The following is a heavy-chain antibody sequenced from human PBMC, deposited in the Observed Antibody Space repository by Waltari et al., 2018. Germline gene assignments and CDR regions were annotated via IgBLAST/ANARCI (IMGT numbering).Heavy chain of an antibody. D-gene: IGHD5-18*01. CDR1: GGSISSSSYH. CDR2: IYYSGST. J-gene: IGHJ3*02. Sequence: QLQLQESGPGLVKPSETLSLTCTVSGGSISSSSYHWGWIRQPPGKGLEWIGSIYYSGSTYYNPSLKSRVTISVDTSKNQFSLKLSSVTAADTAVYYCARQSGIQLWLTVAFDIWGQGTMVTVSS. CDR3: ARQSGIQLWLTVAFDI. V-gene: IGHV4-39*07.